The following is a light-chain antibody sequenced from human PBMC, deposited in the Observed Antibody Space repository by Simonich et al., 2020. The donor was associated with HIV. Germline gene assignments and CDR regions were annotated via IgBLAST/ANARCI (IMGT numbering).Light chain of an antibody. CDR2: LGS. CDR1: QSLLHSNGYNY. CDR3: MQALQTPMYT. V-gene: IGKV2-28*01. J-gene: IGKJ2*01. Sequence: DIVMTQSPLSLPVTPGEPASISCRSSQSLLHSNGYNYLDWFLQKPGQSPQLLIYLGSNRASGVPYRISGRGSGTDFTLKISRVEAEDVGVHYCMQALQTPMYTFGQGTKLEIK.